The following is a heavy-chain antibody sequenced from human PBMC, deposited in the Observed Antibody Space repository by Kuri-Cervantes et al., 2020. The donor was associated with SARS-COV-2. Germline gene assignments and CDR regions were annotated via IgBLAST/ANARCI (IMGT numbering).Heavy chain of an antibody. CDR3: ASWGRDMTTVTWVVY. Sequence: ASVKVSCKASGYTFTSYGISWVRQAPGQGLEWMGWISAYNGNTNYAQKLQGRVTMTTDTSTSTAYMELRSLRSDDTALYYCASWGRDMTTVTWVVYWGQGTLVTVSS. CDR2: ISAYNGNT. V-gene: IGHV1-18*01. D-gene: IGHD4-17*01. CDR1: GYTFTSYG. J-gene: IGHJ4*02.